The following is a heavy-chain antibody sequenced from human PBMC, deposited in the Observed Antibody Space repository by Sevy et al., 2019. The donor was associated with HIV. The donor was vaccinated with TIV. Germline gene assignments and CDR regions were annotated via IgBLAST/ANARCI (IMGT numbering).Heavy chain of an antibody. J-gene: IGHJ6*02. Sequence: GGSLRLSCAASGFTFSTYSMNWVRQAPGKGLEWVSSIRSSSNYIYYADSLKGRLTNSRDNAKNSLYLQMNSLRADDTAGYYCARDGARITMVQGVMAYYHGMDVWGQGTTVTVSS. V-gene: IGHV3-21*01. CDR1: GFTFSTYS. CDR3: ARDGARITMVQGVMAYYHGMDV. CDR2: IRSSSNYI. D-gene: IGHD3-10*01.